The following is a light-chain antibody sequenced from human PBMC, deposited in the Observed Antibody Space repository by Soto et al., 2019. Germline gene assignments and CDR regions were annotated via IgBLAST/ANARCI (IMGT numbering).Light chain of an antibody. J-gene: IGLJ1*01. CDR3: SSYAGSSTYV. CDR2: EGN. CDR1: SSDVGSYNF. Sequence: QSVLTQPASVSGSPGQSITISCTGTSSDVGSYNFVSWYQHHPGKAPKLMIYEGNKRPSGVSNRFSGSKSGNTASLTISGLQAEDEADYYCSSYAGSSTYVFGTGTKLTVL. V-gene: IGLV2-23*01.